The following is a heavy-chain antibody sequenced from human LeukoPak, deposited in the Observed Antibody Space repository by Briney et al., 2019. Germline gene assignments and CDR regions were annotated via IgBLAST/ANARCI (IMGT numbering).Heavy chain of an antibody. V-gene: IGHV3-74*01. CDR2: INSDGSST. CDR3: ARGYRPNWGSTVGDY. D-gene: IGHD7-27*01. Sequence: PGGSLRLSCAASGFTFSDYWMHWVRQAPGKGLVWVSRINSDGSSTNYADSVKGRFTISRDNAKHTLYLQMNSLRAEDTAVYYCARGYRPNWGSTVGDYWGQGTLVTVSS. J-gene: IGHJ4*02. CDR1: GFTFSDYW.